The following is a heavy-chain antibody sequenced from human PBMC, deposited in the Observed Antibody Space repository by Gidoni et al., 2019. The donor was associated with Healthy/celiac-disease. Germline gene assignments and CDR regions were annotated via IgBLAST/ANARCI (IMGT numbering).Heavy chain of an antibody. V-gene: IGHV3-33*01. D-gene: IGHD1-1*01. J-gene: IGHJ4*02. CDR2: IWYDGSNK. CDR1: GFTFSSYG. Sequence: QVQLVESGGGVVQPGRSLRLSCAASGFTFSSYGMHWVRQAPGKGLEWVAVIWYDGSNKYYADAVKGRFTISRDNSKNTLYLQMNSLRAEDTAVYYCARDIARERDVSSPVPYLTDWGQGTLVTVSS. CDR3: ARDIARERDVSSPVPYLTD.